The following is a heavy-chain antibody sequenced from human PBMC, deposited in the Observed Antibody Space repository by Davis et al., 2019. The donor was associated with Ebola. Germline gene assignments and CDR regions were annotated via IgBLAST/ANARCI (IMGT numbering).Heavy chain of an antibody. CDR3: ARGSVRFLEWLPQNAFDI. D-gene: IGHD3-3*01. Sequence: PGGSLRLSCAASGFTFSSYTMNWVRQAPGKGLEWVSSISGSSTDIYYADSVKGRFTISRDNAKNSLYLQMNSLRTDDTAVYYCARGSVRFLEWLPQNAFDIWGQGTVVTVSS. V-gene: IGHV3-21*01. J-gene: IGHJ3*02. CDR1: GFTFSSYT. CDR2: ISGSSTDI.